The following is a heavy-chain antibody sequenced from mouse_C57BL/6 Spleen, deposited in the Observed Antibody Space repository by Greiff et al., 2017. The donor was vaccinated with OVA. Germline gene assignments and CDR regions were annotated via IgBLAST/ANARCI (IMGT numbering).Heavy chain of an antibody. CDR3: VRHDYDAMDY. J-gene: IGHJ4*01. V-gene: IGHV10-1*01. Sequence: EVKLEESGGGLVQPKGSLKLSCAASGFSFNTYAMNWVRQAPGKGLEWVARIRSKSNNYATYYADSVKDRFTISRDDSESMLYLQMNNLKTEDTAMYYCVRHDYDAMDYWGQGTSVTVSS. CDR1: GFSFNTYA. CDR2: IRSKSNNYAT.